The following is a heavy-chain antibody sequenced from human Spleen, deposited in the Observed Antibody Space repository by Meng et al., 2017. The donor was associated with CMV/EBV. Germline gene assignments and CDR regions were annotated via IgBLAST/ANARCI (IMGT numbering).Heavy chain of an antibody. CDR2: ITSSGSAT. Sequence: LSLTCAASGFTFSSYEMNWVRQAPGKGLEWVSRITSSGSATDYADSVKGRFTISRDNAKHSLYLQMNSLRVEDTALYYCARRGNIPDYWGQGTLVTVS. CDR3: ARRGNIPDY. V-gene: IGHV3-48*03. J-gene: IGHJ4*02. D-gene: IGHD2/OR15-2a*01. CDR1: GFTFSSYE.